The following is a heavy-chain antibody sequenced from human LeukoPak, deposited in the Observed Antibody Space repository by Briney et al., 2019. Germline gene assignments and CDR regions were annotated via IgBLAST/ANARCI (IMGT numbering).Heavy chain of an antibody. Sequence: GASVKVSCKVSGYTLTELSMHWVRQAPGKGLEWMGGFDPEDGETIYAQKLQGRVTMTTDTSTSTAYMELRSLRSDDTAVYYCARIEVATTNFDYWSQGTLVTVSS. CDR2: FDPEDGET. CDR3: ARIEVATTNFDY. D-gene: IGHD5-12*01. J-gene: IGHJ4*02. CDR1: GYTLTELS. V-gene: IGHV1-24*01.